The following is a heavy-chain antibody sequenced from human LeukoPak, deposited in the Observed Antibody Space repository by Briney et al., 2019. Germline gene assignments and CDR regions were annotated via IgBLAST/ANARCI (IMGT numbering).Heavy chain of an antibody. Sequence: GASVKVSCKASGYTFTSYAMNWVRQAPGQWLEWMGWINTNTGNPTYAQGFTGRFVFSLDTSVSTAYLQISSLKAEDTAVYYCARFQAVAGTGWFDPWGQGTLVTVSS. CDR1: GYTFTSYA. CDR3: ARFQAVAGTGWFDP. V-gene: IGHV7-4-1*02. CDR2: INTNTGNP. J-gene: IGHJ5*02. D-gene: IGHD6-19*01.